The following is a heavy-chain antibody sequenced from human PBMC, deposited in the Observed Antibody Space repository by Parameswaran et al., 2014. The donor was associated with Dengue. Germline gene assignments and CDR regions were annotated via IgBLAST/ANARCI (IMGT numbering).Heavy chain of an antibody. CDR3: ARSRIVVVEVDV. Sequence: WIRQPPGRDWEYVSAISSNGGSTYYANSVKGRFTISRDNSKNTLYLQMGSLRAEDMAVYYCARSRIVVVEVDVWGKGTTVTVSS. V-gene: IGHV3-64*01. CDR2: ISSNGGST. D-gene: IGHD2-2*01. J-gene: IGHJ6*04.